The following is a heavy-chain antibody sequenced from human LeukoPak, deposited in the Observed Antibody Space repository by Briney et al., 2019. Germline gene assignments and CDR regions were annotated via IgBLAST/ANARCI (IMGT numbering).Heavy chain of an antibody. CDR1: GISVSNDY. CDR2: VSYDGSFK. J-gene: IGHJ6*02. V-gene: IGHV3-30*18. Sequence: GGSLRLSCAASGISVSNDYMSWVRQAPGKGLEWVALVSYDGSFKHYADSVKGRFTISRDNSENTLSLQMDSLRAEDTAAYYCAKGRAASRFYIYYALDVWGQGTTVTVSS. CDR3: AKGRAASRFYIYYALDV. D-gene: IGHD2-15*01.